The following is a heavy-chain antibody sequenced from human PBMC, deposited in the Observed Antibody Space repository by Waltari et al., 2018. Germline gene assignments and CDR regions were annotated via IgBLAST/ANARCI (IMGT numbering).Heavy chain of an antibody. V-gene: IGHV3-30*02. CDR2: IRYDGSNK. Sequence: VQLVESGGGVVQPGGSMRLSWAASGFTYSSYGMHWVRQAPGKGLEWVAFIRYDGSNKYYADSVKGRFTISRDNSKNTLYLQMNSLRAEDTAVYYCATGIAVADQFDYWGQGTLVTVSS. D-gene: IGHD6-19*01. CDR1: GFTYSSYG. CDR3: ATGIAVADQFDY. J-gene: IGHJ4*02.